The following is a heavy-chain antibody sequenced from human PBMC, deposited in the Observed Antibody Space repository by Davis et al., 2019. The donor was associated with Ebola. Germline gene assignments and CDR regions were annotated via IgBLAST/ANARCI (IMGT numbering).Heavy chain of an antibody. Sequence: ASVKVSCKASGYTFTSYGISWVRQAPGQGLEWMGWISAYNGNTNYAQKFQGRVTMTRDTSTSTAYMELSSLRSEDTAVYYCAREVGYDILTGYSVDVWGQGTTVTVSS. CDR2: ISAYNGNT. D-gene: IGHD3-9*01. V-gene: IGHV1-18*01. CDR1: GYTFTSYG. J-gene: IGHJ6*02. CDR3: AREVGYDILTGYSVDV.